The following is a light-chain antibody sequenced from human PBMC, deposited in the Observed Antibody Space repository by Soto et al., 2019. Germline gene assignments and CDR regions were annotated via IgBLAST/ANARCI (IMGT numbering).Light chain of an antibody. CDR3: CSYAGNSEV. Sequence: QPALTQPASVSGSPGQSITIPCTGTSGDVGGYNLVSWYQQHPGKAPKLMIYEVTGRPSGVSNRFSGSKSGNTASLTISGLQPDDEADYYCCSYAGNSEVFGTGTKLTVL. J-gene: IGLJ1*01. V-gene: IGLV2-23*02. CDR1: SGDVGGYNL. CDR2: EVT.